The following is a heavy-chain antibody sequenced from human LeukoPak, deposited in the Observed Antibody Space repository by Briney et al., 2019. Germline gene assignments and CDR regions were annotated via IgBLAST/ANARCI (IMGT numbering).Heavy chain of an antibody. CDR2: IYTSGST. J-gene: IGHJ3*01. CDR3: ARVFVVVTAEAFDV. Sequence: SETLSLTCTVSGGSISSYYWSWIRQPAGKGLEWIGRIYTSGSTNYNPSLKSRVTMSVDTSKNQFSLKLSSVTAADTAVYYCARVFVVVTAEAFDVWGQGTMVTVSS. V-gene: IGHV4-4*07. D-gene: IGHD2-21*02. CDR1: GGSISSYY.